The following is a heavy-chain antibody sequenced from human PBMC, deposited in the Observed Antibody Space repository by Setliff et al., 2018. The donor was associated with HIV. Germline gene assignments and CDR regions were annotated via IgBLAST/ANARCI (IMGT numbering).Heavy chain of an antibody. CDR2: IYHSGST. CDR1: GDSIKSDGYY. D-gene: IGHD3-22*01. Sequence: TLSLTCTVSGDSIKSDGYYWSWIRQHPGNGLEWIGFIYHSGSTHYNPSLASRVTISVDTSKNQYSLKLSSVAAADTAVYYCAREGGGAYFDSSGYYFDYWGQGRRVTVSS. CDR3: AREGGGAYFDSSGYYFDY. V-gene: IGHV4-31*03. J-gene: IGHJ4*02.